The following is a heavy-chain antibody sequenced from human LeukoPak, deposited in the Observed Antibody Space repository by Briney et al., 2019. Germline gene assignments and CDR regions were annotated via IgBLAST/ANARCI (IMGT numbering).Heavy chain of an antibody. CDR1: GFTFCDYA. J-gene: IGHJ5*02. CDR3: TRAGHYDSAGGSEFDP. V-gene: IGHV3-49*03. D-gene: IGHD3-22*01. CDR2: IRSKAYGGTT. Sequence: GGSLRLSCTASGFTFCDYAMSWFRQAPGKGLEWVGFIRSKAYGGTTEYAASVEGRFTISRDDSKSIAYLQMNSLKTEDTAVYYCTRAGHYDSAGGSEFDPWGQGTLVTVSS.